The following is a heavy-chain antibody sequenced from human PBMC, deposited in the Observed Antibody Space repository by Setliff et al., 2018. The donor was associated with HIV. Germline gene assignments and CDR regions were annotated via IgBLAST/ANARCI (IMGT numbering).Heavy chain of an antibody. CDR1: GGSLSDYY. Sequence: ETLSLTCAVYGGSLSDYYWSWVRQPPGKGLEWLGGIHSSGNTNYSPSLKGRVTISVDTPKNQYSLNLKSVTAADTAVYYCARVREGFLPYDAFEIWGQGTMVTVSS. CDR2: IHSSGNT. D-gene: IGHD3-3*01. J-gene: IGHJ3*02. CDR3: ARVREGFLPYDAFEI. V-gene: IGHV4-34*01.